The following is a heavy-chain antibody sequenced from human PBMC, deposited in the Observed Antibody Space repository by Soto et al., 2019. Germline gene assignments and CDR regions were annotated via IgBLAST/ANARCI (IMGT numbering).Heavy chain of an antibody. V-gene: IGHV3-48*02. CDR3: ACGSARSFQH. J-gene: IGHJ1*01. CDR1: GFTFSSYN. Sequence: EVQLVESGGGLVQPGGSLRLSCAASGFTFSSYNMNWVRQAPGKGLEWVSYISSSSSTIYYADSVKGRFTISRDNAKNSLYLQMNSLRDEDTAVYYCACGSARSFQHWGQGTLVTVSP. CDR2: ISSSSSTI. D-gene: IGHD3-16*01.